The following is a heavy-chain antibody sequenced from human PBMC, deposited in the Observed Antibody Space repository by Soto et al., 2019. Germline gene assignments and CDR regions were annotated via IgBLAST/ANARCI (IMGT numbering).Heavy chain of an antibody. J-gene: IGHJ4*02. CDR2: IYHSGAT. D-gene: IGHD1-1*01. V-gene: IGHV4-4*02. Sequence: QVQLQESGPGLVKPSGTLSLTCAVSGDSITNSNWWSWVRQPPGKGLEWIGEIYHSGATTYNPSLKSRATISVDPSNNHFSLKLTSVTAADTAVYFCARDLGTGTDYWGQGTLVTVAS. CDR1: GDSITNSNW. CDR3: ARDLGTGTDY.